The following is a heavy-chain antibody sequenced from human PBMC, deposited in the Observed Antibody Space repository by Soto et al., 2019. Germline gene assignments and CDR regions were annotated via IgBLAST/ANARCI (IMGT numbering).Heavy chain of an antibody. CDR1: GGSFSGYY. D-gene: IGHD6-13*01. V-gene: IGHV4-34*01. CDR3: ARGPSSWYLIGNWFDP. J-gene: IGHJ5*02. Sequence: SETLSLTCAVYGGSFSGYYWSWIRQPPGKGLEWIGEINHSGSTNYNPSLKSRVTISVDTSKNQFSLKLSSVAAADTAVYYCARGPSSWYLIGNWFDPWGQGTLVTVSS. CDR2: INHSGST.